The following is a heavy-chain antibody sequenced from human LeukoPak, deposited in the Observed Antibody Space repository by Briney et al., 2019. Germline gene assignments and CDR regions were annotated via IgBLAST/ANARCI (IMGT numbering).Heavy chain of an antibody. V-gene: IGHV4-39*07. CDR3: ARVEYYGSGLDY. D-gene: IGHD3-10*01. Sequence: SETLSLTCTVSGGSISSSSYYWGWIRQPPGKGLEWIGSIYYSGSTYYNPSLKSRVTISVDTSKNQFSLKLSSVTAADTAVYYCARVEYYGSGLDYWGQGTLVTVSS. CDR2: IYYSGST. CDR1: GGSISSSSYY. J-gene: IGHJ4*02.